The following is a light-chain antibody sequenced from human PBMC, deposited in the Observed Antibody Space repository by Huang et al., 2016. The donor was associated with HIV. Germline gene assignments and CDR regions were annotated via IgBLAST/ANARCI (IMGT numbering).Light chain of an antibody. CDR3: QQYGSSPPYT. J-gene: IGKJ2*01. CDR1: QSVGSSY. CDR2: GAS. Sequence: EIVLTQSPGTLSLSPGERATLSCRASQSVGSSYLAWYQQTPGQAPRLLIYGASSRATGIPDRFSGSGSGADFTLTISRLEPEDFAVYYCQQYGSSPPYTFGQGTKLEIK. V-gene: IGKV3-20*01.